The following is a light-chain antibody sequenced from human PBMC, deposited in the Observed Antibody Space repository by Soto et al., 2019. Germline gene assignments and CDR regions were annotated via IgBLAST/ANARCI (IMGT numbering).Light chain of an antibody. V-gene: IGLV2-8*01. CDR3: SSYAGSNNLV. CDR1: SSDVGGYNY. J-gene: IGLJ2*01. CDR2: EVT. Sequence: QSVLTQPPSASGSPGQSVTISCPGTSSDVGGYNYVSWYQQHPGKAPKLMIYEVTKRPSGVPDRFSGSKSGNTASLTVSGLQADDDADYYCSSYAGSNNLVFGGGTKLTVL.